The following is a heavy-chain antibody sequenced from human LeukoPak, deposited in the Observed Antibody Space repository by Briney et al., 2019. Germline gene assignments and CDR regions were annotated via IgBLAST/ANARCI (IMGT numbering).Heavy chain of an antibody. Sequence: SETLSLTCNVSGGSISSSSYYWGWIRQPPGKGLEWIGSIYYSGSTHYNPSLKSRVTISVDTSKNQLSLKVSSVTAADTAVYYCATGGVTPIYVVVTATPHLFDYWGQGTLVTVSS. CDR1: GGSISSSSYY. CDR2: IYYSGST. J-gene: IGHJ4*02. V-gene: IGHV4-39*01. CDR3: ATGGVTPIYVVVTATPHLFDY. D-gene: IGHD2-21*02.